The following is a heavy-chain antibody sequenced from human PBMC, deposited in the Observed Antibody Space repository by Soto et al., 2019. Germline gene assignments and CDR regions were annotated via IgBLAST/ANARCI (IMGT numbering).Heavy chain of an antibody. D-gene: IGHD6-25*01. Sequence: ASVKVSCKASGGTFSSYAISWVRQAPGQGLEWMGWIIPYYGTTNYAQKFQGRVTMTTDTSTSTAYMELRSLRSDDTAVYYCAREGEAATASDYWGQGTLVTVSS. CDR2: IIPYYGTT. CDR3: AREGEAATASDY. V-gene: IGHV1-18*01. J-gene: IGHJ4*02. CDR1: GGTFSSYA.